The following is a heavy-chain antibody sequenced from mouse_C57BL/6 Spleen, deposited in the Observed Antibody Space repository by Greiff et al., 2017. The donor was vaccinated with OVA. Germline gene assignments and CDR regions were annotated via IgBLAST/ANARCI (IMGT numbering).Heavy chain of an antibody. J-gene: IGHJ3*01. V-gene: IGHV1-69*01. Sequence: QVQLKQPGAELVMPGASVKLSCKASGYTFTSYWMHWVKQRPGQGLEWIGEIDPSDSYTNYNQKFKGKSTLTVDKSSSTAYMQLSSLTSEDSAVYYCARGAAQATFWFAYWGQGTLVTVSA. CDR3: ARGAAQATFWFAY. CDR1: GYTFTSYW. D-gene: IGHD3-2*02. CDR2: IDPSDSYT.